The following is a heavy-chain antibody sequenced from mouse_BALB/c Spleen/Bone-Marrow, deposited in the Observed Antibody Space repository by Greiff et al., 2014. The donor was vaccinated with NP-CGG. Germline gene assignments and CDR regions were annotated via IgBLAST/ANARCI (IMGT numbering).Heavy chain of an antibody. Sequence: EVNLVESGGGLVQPGGSRKLSCAASGFTFSSFGMHWVRQAPEKGLEWVAYISSGSSTIYYADTVKGRFTISRDNPKNTLFLQMTSLRSEDTAMYYCARSGIGYYYGSNSYAMDYWGQGTSVTVSS. D-gene: IGHD1-1*01. V-gene: IGHV5-17*02. CDR1: GFTFSSFG. CDR3: ARSGIGYYYGSNSYAMDY. J-gene: IGHJ4*01. CDR2: ISSGSSTI.